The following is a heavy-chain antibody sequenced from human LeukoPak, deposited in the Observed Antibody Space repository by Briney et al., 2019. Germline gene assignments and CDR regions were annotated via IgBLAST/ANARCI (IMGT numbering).Heavy chain of an antibody. CDR2: INHSGST. Sequence: PSETLSLTCAVYGGSFSGYYWSWIRQPPGKGLEWIGEINHSGSTNYNPSLKSRVTISVDTSKNQFSLKLSSVTAADTAVYYCARDYRFSSWYFDYWGQGTLVTVSS. CDR3: ARDYRFSSWYFDY. V-gene: IGHV4-34*01. D-gene: IGHD6-13*01. J-gene: IGHJ4*02. CDR1: GGSFSGYY.